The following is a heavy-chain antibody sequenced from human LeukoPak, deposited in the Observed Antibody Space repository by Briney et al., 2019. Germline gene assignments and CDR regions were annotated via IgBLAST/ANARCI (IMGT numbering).Heavy chain of an antibody. D-gene: IGHD2-15*01. J-gene: IGHJ4*02. V-gene: IGHV1-69*13. Sequence: ASVKVSCKASGGTFSTYGVSWVRQPPGQGLDGMGGIIPIFGKADYAQKFQDRVTITADESTSTAYMELSSLRSEDTALYYCARAGEYCSGGSCYSGVYFDYWGQGTLVTVSS. CDR1: GGTFSTYG. CDR2: IIPIFGKA. CDR3: ARAGEYCSGGSCYSGVYFDY.